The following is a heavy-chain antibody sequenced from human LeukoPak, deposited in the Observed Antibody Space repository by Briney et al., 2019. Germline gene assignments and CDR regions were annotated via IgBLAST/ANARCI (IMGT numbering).Heavy chain of an antibody. CDR2: IIPIFGTA. D-gene: IGHD1-26*01. J-gene: IGHJ4*02. V-gene: IGHV1-69*05. CDR1: GGTFSSYA. Sequence: GSSVKVSCKASGGTFSSYAISWVRQAPGQGLEWMGRIIPIFGTANYAQKFQGRVTITTDESTSTAYMELSSLRSEDTAVYYCARGTDNVIVGAYKLDYWGQGTLVTVSS. CDR3: ARGTDNVIVGAYKLDY.